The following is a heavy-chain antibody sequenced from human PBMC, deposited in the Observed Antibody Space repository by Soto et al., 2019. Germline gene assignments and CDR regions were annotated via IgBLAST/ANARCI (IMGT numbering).Heavy chain of an antibody. CDR1: GGSISSGGYY. V-gene: IGHV4-31*03. CDR2: IYYSGST. J-gene: IGHJ6*02. Sequence: SETLSLTCTVSGGSISSGGYYWSWIRQHPGKGLEWIGYIYYSGSTYYNPSLRSRVTISVDTSKNQFSLKLSSVTADDTAVYHCATDGSYAQKVWGQGTTVTVSS. D-gene: IGHD2-2*01. CDR3: ATDGSYAQKV.